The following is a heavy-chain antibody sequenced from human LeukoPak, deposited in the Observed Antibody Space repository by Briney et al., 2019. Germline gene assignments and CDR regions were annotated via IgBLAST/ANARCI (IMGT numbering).Heavy chain of an antibody. CDR3: AAGAMAFIDY. D-gene: IGHD5-18*01. V-gene: IGHV3-48*03. CDR2: ISSSGRTI. CDR1: GFTLSSFE. J-gene: IGHJ4*02. Sequence: GGSLRLSCAASGFTLSSFEMNWVRQAPGKGLEWVSYISSSGRTIYYADSVKGRFTISRDNAKNSLYLQMNSLRAEDTAVYYCAAGAMAFIDYWGQGTLVTVSS.